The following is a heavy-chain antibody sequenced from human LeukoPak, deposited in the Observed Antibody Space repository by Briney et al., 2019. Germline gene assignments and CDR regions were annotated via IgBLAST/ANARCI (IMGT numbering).Heavy chain of an antibody. CDR1: GFTSSSYS. Sequence: GGSLRLSCAASGFTSSSYSMNWVRQAPGKGLEWVSAIGRSGANSYYATSVKGRFSVSRDNTKNTFHLQMNSPRAEDTAIYYCAKLQTAVVPAATLGFDSWGQGTLVTVSS. CDR2: IGRSGANS. J-gene: IGHJ4*02. V-gene: IGHV3-23*01. D-gene: IGHD2-2*01. CDR3: AKLQTAVVPAATLGFDS.